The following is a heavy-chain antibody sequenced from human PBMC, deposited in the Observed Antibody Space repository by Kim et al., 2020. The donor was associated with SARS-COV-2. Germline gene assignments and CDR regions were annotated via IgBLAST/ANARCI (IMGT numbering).Heavy chain of an antibody. Sequence: GGSLRLSCAASGFTFSDHYMDWVRQAPGKGLEWVGRTRNKANSYTTEYAASVKVRFTISRDDSKNSLYLQMNSLKTEDTAVYYCARAGNYYDSSGYYYFDYWGQGTLVTVSS. CDR2: TRNKANSYTT. CDR3: ARAGNYYDSSGYYYFDY. CDR1: GFTFSDHY. J-gene: IGHJ4*02. D-gene: IGHD3-22*01. V-gene: IGHV3-72*01.